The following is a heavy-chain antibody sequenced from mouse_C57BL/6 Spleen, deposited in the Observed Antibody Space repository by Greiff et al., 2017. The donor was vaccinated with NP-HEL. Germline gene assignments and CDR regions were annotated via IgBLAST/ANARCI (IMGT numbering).Heavy chain of an antibody. Sequence: VQLQQSGAELVRPGTSVKLSCKASGYTFTSYWMHWVKQRPGQGLEWIGVIDPSDSYTNYNQKFKGKATLTVDTSSSTAYMQLSSLTSEDSAVYYGAVYYGSSPHYYAMDYWGQGTSVTVSS. J-gene: IGHJ4*01. CDR2: IDPSDSYT. CDR3: AVYYGSSPHYYAMDY. D-gene: IGHD1-1*01. CDR1: GYTFTSYW. V-gene: IGHV1-59*01.